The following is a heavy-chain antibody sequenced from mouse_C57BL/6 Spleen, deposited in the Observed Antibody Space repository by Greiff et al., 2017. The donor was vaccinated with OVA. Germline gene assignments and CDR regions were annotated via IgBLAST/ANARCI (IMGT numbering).Heavy chain of an antibody. CDR1: GYTFTSYW. CDR3: ARELGRGDFDV. J-gene: IGHJ1*03. D-gene: IGHD4-1*01. CDR2: IHPNSGST. V-gene: IGHV1-64*01. Sequence: QVQLKQPGAELVKPGASVKLSCKASGYTFTSYWMHWVKQRPGQGLEWIGMIHPNSGSTNYNEKFKSKATLTVDKSSSTAYMQLSSLTSEDSAVYYCARELGRGDFDVWGTGTTVTVSS.